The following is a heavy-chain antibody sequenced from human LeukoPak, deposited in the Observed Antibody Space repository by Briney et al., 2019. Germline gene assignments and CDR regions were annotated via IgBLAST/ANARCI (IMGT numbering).Heavy chain of an antibody. D-gene: IGHD2-2*01. CDR3: ARSRNYYYYYAMDV. V-gene: IGHV4-61*02. CDR2: IYSSGST. Sequence: PSQTLSLTCTVSGASISSGNYYWSWIRQPAGKGLEWIGRIYSSGSTNYNPSLKSRVTISVDTSKNQFSLKLNSVTAADTAVYYCARSRNYYYYYAMDVWGQGTTVTVSS. J-gene: IGHJ6*02. CDR1: GASISSGNYY.